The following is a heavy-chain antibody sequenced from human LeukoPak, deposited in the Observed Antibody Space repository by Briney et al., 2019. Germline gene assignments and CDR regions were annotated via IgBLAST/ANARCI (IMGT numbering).Heavy chain of an antibody. CDR3: ARVVFRSGYMDV. D-gene: IGHD3-3*01. CDR2: INPSGGST. CDR1: GYTFTSYY. Sequence: ASVTVSCKASGYTFTSYYMHWVRQAPGQGLEWMGIINPSGGSTSYAQKFQGRVTMTRDMSISTAYMELSRLRSDDTAVYYCARVVFRSGYMDVWGKGTTVTVSS. V-gene: IGHV1-46*01. J-gene: IGHJ6*03.